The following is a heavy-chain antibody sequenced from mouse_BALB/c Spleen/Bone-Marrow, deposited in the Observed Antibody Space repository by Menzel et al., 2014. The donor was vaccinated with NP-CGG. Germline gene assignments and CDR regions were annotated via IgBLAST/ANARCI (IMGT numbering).Heavy chain of an antibody. J-gene: IGHJ3*01. D-gene: IGHD3-1*01. Sequence: LVESGGGLVKPGGSLKLSCAASGFTFSDYYMYWVRQTPEKRLEWVATISDGGSYTYYPDSVKGRFTISRDNAKNNLYLRMSSLKSEDTAMYYCASHLGSSGAYWGQGTLVTVSA. CDR3: ASHLGSSGAY. CDR2: ISDGGSYT. V-gene: IGHV5-4*02. CDR1: GFTFSDYY.